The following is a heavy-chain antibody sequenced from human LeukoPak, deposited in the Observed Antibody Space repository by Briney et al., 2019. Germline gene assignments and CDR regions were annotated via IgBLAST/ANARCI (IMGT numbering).Heavy chain of an antibody. D-gene: IGHD6-13*01. CDR2: ISSSSSTI. Sequence: QSGGSLRLSCAASGFSFSTYTMNWVRQAPGKGLDWVSYISSSSSTIYYADSVKGRFTISRDNANNSLYLQMNSLRDEDTAVYYCAGARRYRSSWYHDYWGQGSLVTVSS. V-gene: IGHV3-48*02. J-gene: IGHJ4*02. CDR3: AGARRYRSSWYHDY. CDR1: GFSFSTYT.